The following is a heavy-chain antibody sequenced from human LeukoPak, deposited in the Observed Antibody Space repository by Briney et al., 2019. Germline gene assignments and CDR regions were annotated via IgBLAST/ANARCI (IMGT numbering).Heavy chain of an antibody. V-gene: IGHV1-46*01. J-gene: IGHJ4*02. Sequence: GASVTVSCKASGYTFTSYYMHWVRQAPGQGLEWMGIINPSGGSTSYAQKFQGRVTMTRDMSMSTVYMELSSLRSEDTAVYYCARDVSRFGEFDYWGQGTLVTVSS. CDR3: ARDVSRFGEFDY. CDR1: GYTFTSYY. D-gene: IGHD3-10*01. CDR2: INPSGGST.